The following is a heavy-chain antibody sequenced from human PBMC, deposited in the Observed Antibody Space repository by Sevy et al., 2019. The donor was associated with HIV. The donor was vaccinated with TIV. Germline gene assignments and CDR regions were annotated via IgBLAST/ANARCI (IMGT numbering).Heavy chain of an antibody. D-gene: IGHD1-26*01. J-gene: IGHJ5*02. CDR2: ISTYKGNT. Sequence: ASVKVSCKASGYSFTSYGISWVRQAPGQGLEWMGWISTYKGNTNYAQNLQGRGTMTTDTSTSTAYMELRSLRSDDTAVDYCARTRGSDVGVGWFDPWGQGTLVTVSS. CDR1: GYSFTSYG. V-gene: IGHV1-18*01. CDR3: ARTRGSDVGVGWFDP.